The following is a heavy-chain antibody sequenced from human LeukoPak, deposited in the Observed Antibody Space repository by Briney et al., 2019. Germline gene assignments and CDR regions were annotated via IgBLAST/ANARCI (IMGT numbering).Heavy chain of an antibody. D-gene: IGHD3-22*01. J-gene: IGHJ4*02. Sequence: SVNVSCKASGGTFSSYAISWVRQAPGQGLEWMGGIIPIFGTANYAQKFQGRVTITADESTSTAYMELSSLRSEDTAVYYCASSRGSGYLLGYWGQGTLVTVSS. V-gene: IGHV1-69*13. CDR2: IIPIFGTA. CDR3: ASSRGSGYLLGY. CDR1: GGTFSSYA.